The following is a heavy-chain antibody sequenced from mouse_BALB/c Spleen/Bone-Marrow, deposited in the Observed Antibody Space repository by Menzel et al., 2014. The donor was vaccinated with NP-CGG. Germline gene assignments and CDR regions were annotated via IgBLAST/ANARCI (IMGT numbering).Heavy chain of an antibody. V-gene: IGHV1-84*02. J-gene: IGHJ1*01. CDR3: ARILYWYFDV. Sequence: QVHVKQSGPELVKPGASVKISCKASGYTFXDYYINWVKQKPGQGLEWIGWIYPGSGNTKYNEKFKGKATLTVDTSSSTAYMQLSSLTSEDTAVYFCARILYWYFDVWGAGTTVTVSS. CDR1: GYTFXDYY. CDR2: IYPGSGNT.